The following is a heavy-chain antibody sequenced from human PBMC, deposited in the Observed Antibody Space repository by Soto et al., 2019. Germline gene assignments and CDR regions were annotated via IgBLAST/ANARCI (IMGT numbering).Heavy chain of an antibody. Sequence: ASVKVSCKASGYTFTSYGISWVRQAPGQGLEWMGWISAYNGNTNYAQKLQGRVTMTTDTSTSTAYMELRSLRSDDTAVYYCARDAMNTAISYYYYYGMDVWGQGTTVTV. V-gene: IGHV1-18*01. CDR3: ARDAMNTAISYYYYYGMDV. J-gene: IGHJ6*02. D-gene: IGHD4-17*01. CDR1: GYTFTSYG. CDR2: ISAYNGNT.